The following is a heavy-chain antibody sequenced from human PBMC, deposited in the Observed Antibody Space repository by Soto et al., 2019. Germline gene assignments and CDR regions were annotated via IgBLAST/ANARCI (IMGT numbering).Heavy chain of an antibody. V-gene: IGHV1-69*13. CDR1: GGTFSSYA. CDR3: ARHMDIVVVVAAPLFGYGMDV. J-gene: IGHJ6*02. Sequence: SVKVSCKASGGTFSSYAISWVRQAPGQGLEWMGGIIPIFGTANYAQKFQGRVTITADESTSTAYMELSSLRSEDTAVYYCARHMDIVVVVAAPLFGYGMDVWGQGTTVTVSS. D-gene: IGHD2-15*01. CDR2: IIPIFGTA.